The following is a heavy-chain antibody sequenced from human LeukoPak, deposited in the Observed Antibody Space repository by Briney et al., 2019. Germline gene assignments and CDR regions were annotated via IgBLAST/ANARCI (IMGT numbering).Heavy chain of an antibody. CDR3: AHRPGYDDYFSWSYRWGDHYYFDY. CDR1: GFSLSTSGVG. Sequence: CGPTLVKPTQTLTLTCTFSGFSLSTSGVGVGWIRQPPGKALEWLALIYWDEDKRYSPSRKSRLTLTKDTSKDPVVLTMTHMDPADTATYYCAHRPGYDDYFSWSYRWGDHYYFDYWGQRTVVTVSS. CDR2: IYWDEDK. D-gene: IGHD3-16*02. V-gene: IGHV2-5*02. J-gene: IGHJ4*02.